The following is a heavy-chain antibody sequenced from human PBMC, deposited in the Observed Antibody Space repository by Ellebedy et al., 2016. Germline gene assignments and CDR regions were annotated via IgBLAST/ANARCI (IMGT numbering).Heavy chain of an antibody. CDR1: GFSLSTSGMC. CDR2: IDWDDDK. V-gene: IGHV2-70*11. CDR3: ARTIGYSSPLARDYYYGMDV. J-gene: IGHJ6*02. Sequence: SGPTLVKPTQTLTLTCTFSGFSLSTSGMCVSWIRQPPGKALEWLARIDWDDDKYYSTSLKTRLTISKDTSKNQVVLTMTNMDPVDTATYYCARTIGYSSPLARDYYYGMDVWGQGTTVTVSS. D-gene: IGHD5-18*01.